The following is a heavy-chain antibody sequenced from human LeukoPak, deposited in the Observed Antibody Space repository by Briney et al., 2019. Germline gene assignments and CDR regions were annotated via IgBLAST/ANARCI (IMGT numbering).Heavy chain of an antibody. J-gene: IGHJ4*02. CDR3: ARDHNCSGGSCYSVLWDH. V-gene: IGHV1-18*01. CDR1: GYTFTTYG. Sequence: ASVKVSCKASGYTFTTYGISWVRQAPGQGLEWMGWIGPYNGNTNYAQKVQGRVTMTTDTSTSTAYMELRNLRSDDTAVYYCARDHNCSGGSCYSVLWDHWGQGTLVTVSS. CDR2: IGPYNGNT. D-gene: IGHD2-15*01.